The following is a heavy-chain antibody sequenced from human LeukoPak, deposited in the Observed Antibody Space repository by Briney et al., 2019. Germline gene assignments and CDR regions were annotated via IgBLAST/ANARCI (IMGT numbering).Heavy chain of an antibody. D-gene: IGHD1-7*01. CDR2: IYYSGST. J-gene: IGHJ4*02. V-gene: IGHV4-59*12. CDR3: AREGTY. CDR1: GVSIRSYY. Sequence: SETLSLTCTVSGVSIRSYYWSWIRQPPGKGLEWIGYIYYSGSTNYNPSLKSRVTISIDTSKNQFSLKLSSVTAADTAVYYCAREGTYWGQGTLVTVSS.